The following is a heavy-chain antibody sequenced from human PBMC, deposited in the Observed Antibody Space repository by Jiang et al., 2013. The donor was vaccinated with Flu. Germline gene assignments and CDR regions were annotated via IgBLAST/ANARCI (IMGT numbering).Heavy chain of an antibody. CDR1: DDSISSFY. CDR2: FYYSGST. CDR3: ARHGLATQPDFEY. D-gene: IGHD2-2*01. J-gene: IGHJ4*02. Sequence: GSGLVKPSETLSLTCTVSDDSISSFYWSWIRQPPGKGLEWIGYFYYSGSTNYNPSLKSRVTISIDTSKNQLSLKLSSVTAADTAVYYCARHGLATQPDFEYWGQGTLV. V-gene: IGHV4-59*08.